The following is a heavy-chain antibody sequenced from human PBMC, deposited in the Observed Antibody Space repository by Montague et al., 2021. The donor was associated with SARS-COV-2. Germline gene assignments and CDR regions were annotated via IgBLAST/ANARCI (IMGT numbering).Heavy chain of an antibody. D-gene: IGHD3-10*01. J-gene: IGHJ4*02. CDR1: GFTFSSYA. CDR3: ARVPPGLLWFGEIDY. V-gene: IGHV3-30-3*01. CDR2: ISYDGSNK. Sequence: SLRLSCAASGFTFSSYAMHWVRQAPGKGLELVAVISYDGSNKYYADSVKGRFTISRDNSTNTLYLQMNSLRAEDTAVYYCARVPPGLLWFGEIDYWGQGTLVTVSS.